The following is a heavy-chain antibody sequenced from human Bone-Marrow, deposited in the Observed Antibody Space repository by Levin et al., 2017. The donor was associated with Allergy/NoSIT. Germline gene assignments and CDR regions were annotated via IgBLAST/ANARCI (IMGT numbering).Heavy chain of an antibody. CDR2: VYYSGST. CDR1: GVSITNNDYY. Sequence: SQTLSLTCSVSGVSITNNDYYWTWIRQPPGKGLEWIGIVYYSGSTYFNPSLKNRVTMSKDTSQNRFSLNLRSATAADTGVYYCAIGHRQPHLDGYRFDPWGRGTLVTVSS. J-gene: IGHJ5*02. D-gene: IGHD2-21*02. CDR3: AIGHRQPHLDGYRFDP. V-gene: IGHV4-39*07.